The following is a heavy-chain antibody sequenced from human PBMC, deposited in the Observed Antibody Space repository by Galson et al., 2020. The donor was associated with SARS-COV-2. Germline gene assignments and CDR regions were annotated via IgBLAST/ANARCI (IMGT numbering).Heavy chain of an antibody. D-gene: IGHD3-16*02. CDR2: INHSGST. CDR3: ARLKYYDYVWGSYRPIDY. J-gene: IGHJ4*02. Sequence: SETLSLTCAVYGGSFSGYYWSWIRQPPGKGLEWIGEINHSGSTNYNPSLKSRVTISVDTSKNQFSLKLSSVTAADTAVYYCARLKYYDYVWGSYRPIDYWGQGTLVTVSS. CDR1: GGSFSGYY. V-gene: IGHV4-34*01.